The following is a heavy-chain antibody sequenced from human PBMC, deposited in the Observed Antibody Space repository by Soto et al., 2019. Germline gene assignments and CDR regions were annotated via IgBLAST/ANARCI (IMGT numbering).Heavy chain of an antibody. CDR2: IISIFGTV. Sequence: QVQLVQSGAEVKKPGSSVKVSCKASGGTFSSYAISWVRQAPGQGLEWMGGIISIFGTVDYAQKFQGRVTITEDESTSPAYLALSSLRSEDTAVYYCASVETQRYYYGMDVWGQGTTVTVSS. D-gene: IGHD2-15*01. CDR3: ASVETQRYYYGMDV. V-gene: IGHV1-69*12. J-gene: IGHJ6*02. CDR1: GGTFSSYA.